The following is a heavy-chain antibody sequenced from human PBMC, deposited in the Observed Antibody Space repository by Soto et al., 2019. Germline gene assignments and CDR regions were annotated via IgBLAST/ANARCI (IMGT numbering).Heavy chain of an antibody. Sequence: GGSLRVSCAASGFTFSSYAMHWVRQAPGKGLEWVAVISYDGSNKYYADYVKGRFTISRDNSKNTLYLQMNSLRAEDTAVYYCARDPNYCSGGSCYLPDYWGQGTMVTVSS. D-gene: IGHD2-15*01. J-gene: IGHJ4*02. CDR3: ARDPNYCSGGSCYLPDY. CDR2: ISYDGSNK. CDR1: GFTFSSYA. V-gene: IGHV3-30-3*01.